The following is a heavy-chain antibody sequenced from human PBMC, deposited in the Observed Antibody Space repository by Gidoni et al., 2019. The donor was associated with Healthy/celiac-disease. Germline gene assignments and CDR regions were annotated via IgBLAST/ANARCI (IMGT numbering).Heavy chain of an antibody. J-gene: IGHJ4*02. Sequence: EVQLVQSGAEVKKPGESLKISCKGSGYSFTSYWIGWVRQLPGKGLEWMGSIYPGDSETRYSPTVQGQVTISADKSISTAYLQGSSLKASDTAMYYCARRPDRMSGSFDYWGQGTLVTVSS. CDR2: IYPGDSET. V-gene: IGHV5-51*01. CDR1: GYSFTSYW. D-gene: IGHD1-26*01. CDR3: ARRPDRMSGSFDY.